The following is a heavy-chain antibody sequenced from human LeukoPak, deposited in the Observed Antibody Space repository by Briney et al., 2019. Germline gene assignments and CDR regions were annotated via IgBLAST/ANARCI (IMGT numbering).Heavy chain of an antibody. CDR2: ISGSGRSA. V-gene: IGHV3-23*01. J-gene: IGHJ4*02. CDR1: GSTFSSHA. CDR3: AQDYSGYDLSAGY. Sequence: GGSLRLSCAASGSTFSSHAMSWVRQAPGKGLEWVSVISGSGRSAYYADSLKGRFTISRDNSKDTLYLQMNSLRAEDTALYYCAQDYSGYDLSAGYWGQGTLVTVSS. D-gene: IGHD5-12*01.